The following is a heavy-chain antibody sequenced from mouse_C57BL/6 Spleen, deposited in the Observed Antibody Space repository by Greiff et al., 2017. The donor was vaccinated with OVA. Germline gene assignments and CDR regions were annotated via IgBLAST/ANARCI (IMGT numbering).Heavy chain of an antibody. CDR2: IRNKANGYTT. J-gene: IGHJ4*01. V-gene: IGHV7-3*01. CDR3: ARPNYYGSIYYAMDY. D-gene: IGHD1-1*01. CDR1: GFTFTDYY. Sequence: EVKLVESGGGLVQPGGSLSLSCAASGFTFTDYYMSWVRQPPGKALEWLGFIRNKANGYTTEYSASVKGRFTISRDNSQSILYLQMNALRAEDSATYDCARPNYYGSIYYAMDYWGQGTSVTVSS.